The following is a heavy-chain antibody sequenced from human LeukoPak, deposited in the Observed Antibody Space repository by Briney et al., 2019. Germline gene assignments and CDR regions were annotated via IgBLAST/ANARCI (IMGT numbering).Heavy chain of an antibody. CDR1: GFTFSSYW. Sequence: GGSLRLSCAASGFTFSSYWMSWVRQAPGKGLEWVANIKQDGTEKYYVDSVKGRFTISRDNAKNSLYLQMNSLRAEDTAVYYCARWWLPIGTRYWYSDLWGRGTLVTVSS. CDR3: ARWWLPIGTRYWYSDL. V-gene: IGHV3-7*01. J-gene: IGHJ2*01. D-gene: IGHD2-15*01. CDR2: IKQDGTEK.